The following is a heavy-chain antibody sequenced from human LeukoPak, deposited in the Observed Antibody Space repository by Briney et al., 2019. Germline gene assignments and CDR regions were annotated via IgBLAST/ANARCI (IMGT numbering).Heavy chain of an antibody. D-gene: IGHD3-10*01. V-gene: IGHV4-34*01. J-gene: IGHJ5*02. CDR1: GGSFSGYY. CDR2: INHSGST. Sequence: SETLSLTCAVYGGSFSGYYWSWIRQPPGKGLEWIGEINHSGSTNYNPSLKSRVTISVDTSKNQFSLKLSSVTAADTAVYYCARGSLADGSGSYYKLLSWWFDPWGQGTLVTVSS. CDR3: ARGSLADGSGSYYKLLSWWFDP.